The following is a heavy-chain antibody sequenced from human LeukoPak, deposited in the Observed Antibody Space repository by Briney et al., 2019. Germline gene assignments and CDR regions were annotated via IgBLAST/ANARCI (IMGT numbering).Heavy chain of an antibody. J-gene: IGHJ5*02. Sequence: GGSLRLSCAASGFTFSSYWMSWVRQAPGKGLEWVSGISWNSGSIGYADSVKGRFTISRDNAKNALYLQMNSLGVEDTAIYYCARDSGWTFDPWGQGTLVTVSS. D-gene: IGHD6-19*01. CDR1: GFTFSSYW. CDR3: ARDSGWTFDP. CDR2: ISWNSGSI. V-gene: IGHV3-20*04.